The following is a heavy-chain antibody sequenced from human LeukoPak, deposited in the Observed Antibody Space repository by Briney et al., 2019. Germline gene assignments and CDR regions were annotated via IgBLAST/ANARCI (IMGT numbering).Heavy chain of an antibody. Sequence: PGGSLTLPCAASGFTFSSYAMNWVRQAPGKGREWVSSISGSVGDTYYADSVTGPFTISRDNSKTTLYLEMDSLRAEDTAVYYCAKGKRRQRADDAFDIWGQGTMVTVSS. CDR3: AKGKRRQRADDAFDI. CDR1: GFTFSSYA. J-gene: IGHJ3*02. V-gene: IGHV3-23*01. CDR2: ISGSVGDT.